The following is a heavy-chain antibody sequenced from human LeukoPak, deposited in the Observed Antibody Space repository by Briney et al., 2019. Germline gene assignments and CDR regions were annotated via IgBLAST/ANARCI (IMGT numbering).Heavy chain of an antibody. CDR3: ARNGQNYDFWSGQFDY. D-gene: IGHD3-3*01. Sequence: SETLSLTCAVYGGSFSGYYWSWIRQPPGKGLEWIGEINHSGSTNYNPSLKSRVTISVDTSKNQFSLKLSSVTAADTAVHYCARNGQNYDFWSGQFDYWGQGTLVTVSS. CDR1: GGSFSGYY. CDR2: INHSGST. J-gene: IGHJ4*02. V-gene: IGHV4-34*01.